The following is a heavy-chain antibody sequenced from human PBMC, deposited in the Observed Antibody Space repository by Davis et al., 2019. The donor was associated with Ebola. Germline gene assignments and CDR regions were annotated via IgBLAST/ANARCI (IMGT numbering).Heavy chain of an antibody. Sequence: PSETLSLTCAISGDSVSTAGWNWVRQSPSRGLEWLGRTYYTSKWFNDYAMSVKGRITINPDTSKNQFSLQLNSVTPEDTALYYCARGWLRSGLDSWGQGTLVTVSS. D-gene: IGHD5-12*01. CDR2: TYYTSKWFN. V-gene: IGHV6-1*01. J-gene: IGHJ4*02. CDR3: ARGWLRSGLDS. CDR1: GDSVSTAG.